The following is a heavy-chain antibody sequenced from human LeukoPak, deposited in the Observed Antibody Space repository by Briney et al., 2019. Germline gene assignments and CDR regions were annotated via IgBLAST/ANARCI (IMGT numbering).Heavy chain of an antibody. CDR1: GYTFTSYG. Sequence: GASVKVSCKASGYTFTSYGITWVRQAPGQGLEWMGRINPNSGGTNYAQKFQGRVTMTRDTSISTAHMELSRLRSDDTAVYYCARDPVYYDSSGYNDAFDIWGQGTMVTVSS. D-gene: IGHD3-22*01. J-gene: IGHJ3*02. V-gene: IGHV1-2*06. CDR3: ARDPVYYDSSGYNDAFDI. CDR2: INPNSGGT.